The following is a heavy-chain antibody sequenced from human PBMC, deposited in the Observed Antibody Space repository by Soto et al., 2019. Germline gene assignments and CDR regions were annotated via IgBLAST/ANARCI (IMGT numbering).Heavy chain of an antibody. V-gene: IGHV3-30*18. D-gene: IGHD3-3*01. CDR3: AKDVKYYDFWSGYGPFDY. Sequence: PGGSLRLSCVASGFTLTDYGMHWVRQAPGKGLEWVAVISYDGSNKYYADSVKGRFTISRDNSKNTLYLQMNSLRAEDTAVYYCAKDVKYYDFWSGYGPFDYWGQGTLVTVSS. CDR1: GFTLTDYG. CDR2: ISYDGSNK. J-gene: IGHJ4*02.